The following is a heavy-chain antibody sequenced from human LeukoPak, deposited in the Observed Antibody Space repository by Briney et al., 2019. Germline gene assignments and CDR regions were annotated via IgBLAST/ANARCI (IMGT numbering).Heavy chain of an antibody. CDR2: IYYGGST. CDR3: ARHGTDY. Sequence: KPSETLSLTCTVPGGSISGYYWSWIRQPPGKGLEWIGYIYYGGSTNYNPSLKSRVTMSVVKSKNLFSLNLSSVTAADTAVYYCARHGTDYWGQGTLVTVSP. V-gene: IGHV4-59*08. J-gene: IGHJ4*02. CDR1: GGSISGYY.